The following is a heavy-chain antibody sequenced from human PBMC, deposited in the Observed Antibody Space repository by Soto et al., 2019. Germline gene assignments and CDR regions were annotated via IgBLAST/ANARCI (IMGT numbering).Heavy chain of an antibody. V-gene: IGHV5-10-1*01. J-gene: IGHJ6*02. Sequence: PGESLKISCKASGYSFTSYWITWLRQMSGKGLEWMGKIDPTDSDTKYSPSLQGHVTISVDKSISTAYLQWSTLEASDTAMYYCARGITIFGVVSGAYYYYGMDVWGQGTTVTVSS. CDR1: GYSFTSYW. D-gene: IGHD3-3*01. CDR2: IDPTDSDT. CDR3: ARGITIFGVVSGAYYYYGMDV.